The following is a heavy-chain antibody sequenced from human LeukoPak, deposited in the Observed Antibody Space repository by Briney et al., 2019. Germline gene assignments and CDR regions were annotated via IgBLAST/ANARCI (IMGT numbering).Heavy chain of an antibody. CDR1: GGSISSGSYY. CDR3: ASRSHYYGSGMGFDP. CDR2: IYTSGST. V-gene: IGHV4-61*02. J-gene: IGHJ5*02. D-gene: IGHD3-10*01. Sequence: SQTLSLTCTGSGGSISSGSYYWRWSRQPAGKGLEWIGRIYTSGSTNYNPSLKSRVTISIDTSKNQFSLKLSSVTAADTAVYYCASRSHYYGSGMGFDPWGQGTLVSVSS.